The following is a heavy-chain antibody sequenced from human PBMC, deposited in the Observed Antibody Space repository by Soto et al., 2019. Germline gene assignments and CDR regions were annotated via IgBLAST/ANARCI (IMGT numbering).Heavy chain of an antibody. D-gene: IGHD6-19*01. CDR3: ARAPPYSSGFGGFDC. J-gene: IGHJ4*02. V-gene: IGHV4-30-4*01. Sequence: QVQLQESGPGLVKPSQTLSLTCTVSGGSISSADSYWSWIRQPPGKGLEWIGYIYYTGSTYYNPSLNGRVTISIDTSKNQFSLKLSYVTAADTALYYCARAPPYSSGFGGFDCWGQGTLATVSS. CDR2: IYYTGST. CDR1: GGSISSADSY.